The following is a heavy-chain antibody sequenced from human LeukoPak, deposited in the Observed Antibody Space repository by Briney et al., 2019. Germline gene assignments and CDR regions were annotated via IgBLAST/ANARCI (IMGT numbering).Heavy chain of an antibody. D-gene: IGHD2-2*01. V-gene: IGHV3-23*01. CDR3: AKWSDCSSTSCPYGMDV. CDR2: LRGSGGST. Sequence: GGSMRLACAASGFTFTSDSMRCVRHAPGKGLEWVSALRGSGGSTYYADSVKGRFTISRDNSKNTLYLQMNSLRAEDTAVYYCAKWSDCSSTSCPYGMDVWGQGTTVTVSS. CDR1: GFTFTSDS. J-gene: IGHJ6*02.